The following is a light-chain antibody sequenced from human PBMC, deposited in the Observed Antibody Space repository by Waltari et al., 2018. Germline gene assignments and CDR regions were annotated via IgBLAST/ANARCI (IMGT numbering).Light chain of an antibody. CDR2: EGT. CDR3: CSSAGSSTWV. Sequence: QSALTQPASVSGSPGQSITIPCTGTSTDIGTYNLVSWYQQYPGKAPKLMIYEGTKRPSGVSNRFSGSNSGNTASLTISGLQAEDEADYYCCSSAGSSTWVFGGGTKLTVL. CDR1: STDIGTYNL. J-gene: IGLJ3*02. V-gene: IGLV2-23*01.